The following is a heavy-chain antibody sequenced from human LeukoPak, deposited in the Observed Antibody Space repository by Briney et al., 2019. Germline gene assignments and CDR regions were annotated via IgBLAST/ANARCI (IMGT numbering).Heavy chain of an antibody. V-gene: IGHV4-31*03. CDR2: IYYSGST. Sequence: SETLSLTCTVSGGSISSGGYYWSWIRQHPGKGLEWIGYIYYSGSTYYNPSLKSRVTVSVDTSKNQFSLKLSSVTAADTAVYYCARADYDSSGFYFDYWGQGTLVTVSS. D-gene: IGHD3-22*01. CDR1: GGSISSGGYY. J-gene: IGHJ4*02. CDR3: ARADYDSSGFYFDY.